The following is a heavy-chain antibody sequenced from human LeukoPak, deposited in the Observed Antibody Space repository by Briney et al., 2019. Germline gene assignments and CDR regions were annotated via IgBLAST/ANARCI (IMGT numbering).Heavy chain of an antibody. CDR2: INHSGST. CDR1: GGSFSGYY. J-gene: IGHJ5*02. Sequence: SETLSLTCAVYGGSFSGYYWSWIRQPPGKGLEWIGEINHSGSTNYNPSLKSRVTISVDTSKNQFSLKLSSVTAADTAVYYCARGSNYYDSGKGWFDPWGQGTLVTVSS. D-gene: IGHD3-10*01. V-gene: IGHV4-34*01. CDR3: ARGSNYYDSGKGWFDP.